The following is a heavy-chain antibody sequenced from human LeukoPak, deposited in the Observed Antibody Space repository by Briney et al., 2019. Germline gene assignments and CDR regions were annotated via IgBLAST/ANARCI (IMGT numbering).Heavy chain of an antibody. V-gene: IGHV1-69*13. D-gene: IGHD1-14*01. CDR2: IIPIFGTA. CDR1: GGTFSSYA. CDR3: AREGTPPPIPYYYYGMDV. J-gene: IGHJ6*02. Sequence: GASVKVSCKASGGTFSSYAISWVRQAPGQGLEWMGGIIPIFGTANYAQKFQGRVTITADESTSTAYMELSSLRSEDTAVYYCAREGTPPPIPYYYYGMDVWGQGTTVTVSS.